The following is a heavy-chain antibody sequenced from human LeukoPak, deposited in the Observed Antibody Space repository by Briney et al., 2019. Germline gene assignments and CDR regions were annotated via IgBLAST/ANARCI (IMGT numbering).Heavy chain of an antibody. CDR1: GFTFSSYA. J-gene: IGHJ4*02. CDR3: ATPLDYYDTSGYHQGGD. D-gene: IGHD3-22*01. V-gene: IGHV3-7*03. Sequence: PGGFLRLSCAASGFTFSSYAMSWVRQAPGKGLEWVANIKQDGSKKNYVDSVKGRFTISRDNAKNSLYLQMNSLRAEDTAVYYCATPLDYYDTSGYHQGGDWGQGTLVTVSS. CDR2: IKQDGSKK.